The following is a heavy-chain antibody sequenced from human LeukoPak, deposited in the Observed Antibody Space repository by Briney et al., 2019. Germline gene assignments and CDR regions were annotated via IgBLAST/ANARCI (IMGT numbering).Heavy chain of an antibody. Sequence: TSETLSLTCTVSRGSISSYYWSWIRQPPRKGLGWSGYIYYSGSTNYNPSLKSQVTISVDTSKNQFSLKLRSVTAADTAVYDCAGIYYGDYVQHWGQGTLVTVAS. J-gene: IGHJ1*01. CDR3: AGIYYGDYVQH. CDR1: RGSISSYY. V-gene: IGHV4-59*01. CDR2: IYYSGST. D-gene: IGHD4-17*01.